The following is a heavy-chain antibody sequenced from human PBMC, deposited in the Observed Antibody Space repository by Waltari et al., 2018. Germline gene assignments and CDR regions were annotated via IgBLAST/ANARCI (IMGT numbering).Heavy chain of an antibody. D-gene: IGHD4-17*01. CDR3: ANRGLDYGDQGKDY. V-gene: IGHV3-23*03. CDR1: GFTFITYA. J-gene: IGHJ4*02. CDR2: LYSDGTT. Sequence: VQLLESGGGPVQPGGSLSLSCAASGFTFITYAMTWLRQAPGKGLEWVSLLYSDGTTYYADSVKGRFSVSRDNSKNTLYLQMNSLRVEDTAIYYCANRGLDYGDQGKDYWGQGTLVTVSS.